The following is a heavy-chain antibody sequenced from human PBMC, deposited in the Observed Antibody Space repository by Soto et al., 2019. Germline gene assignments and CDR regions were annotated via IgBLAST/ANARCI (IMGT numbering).Heavy chain of an antibody. CDR3: ARMNYASGWYSFDY. CDR2: IYYSGST. D-gene: IGHD6-19*01. J-gene: IGHJ4*02. CDR1: GGSISSYY. Sequence: ASETLVPTCTVSGGSISSYYWSWIRQPPGKGPECIGYIYYSGSTNYNPSLKSRVTISVDTSKNHFSLKLSSVTAADTAVYYCARMNYASGWYSFDYWGQGTLVTVSS. V-gene: IGHV4-59*01.